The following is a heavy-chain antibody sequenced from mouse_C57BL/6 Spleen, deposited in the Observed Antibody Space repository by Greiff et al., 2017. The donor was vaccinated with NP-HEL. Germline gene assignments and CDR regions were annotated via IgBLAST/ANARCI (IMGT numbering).Heavy chain of an antibody. V-gene: IGHV14-1*01. CDR2: IDPEDGDT. J-gene: IGHJ2*01. Sequence: EVKLQESGAELVRPGASVKLSCTASGFNIKDYYMHCVKQRPEQGLEWIGRIDPEDGDTEYAPKFQGKATMTADTSSNTAYLQLSSLTSEDTAVYYCTTHYYGSSSDYWGQGTTLTVSS. CDR3: TTHYYGSSSDY. CDR1: GFNIKDYY. D-gene: IGHD1-1*01.